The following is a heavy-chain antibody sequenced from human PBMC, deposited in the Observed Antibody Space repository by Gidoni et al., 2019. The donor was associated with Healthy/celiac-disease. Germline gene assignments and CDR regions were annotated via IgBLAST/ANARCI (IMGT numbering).Heavy chain of an antibody. V-gene: IGHV3-23*01. CDR1: FVCSS. J-gene: IGHJ4*02. CDR2: ISGSGGST. CDR3: AKEELTITMVRGVIFDY. Sequence: FVCSSMSWVRQAPGKGLEWVSAISGSGGSTYYADSVKGRFTISRDNSKNTLYLQMNSLRAEDTAVYYCAKEELTITMVRGVIFDYWGQGTLVTVSS. D-gene: IGHD3-10*01.